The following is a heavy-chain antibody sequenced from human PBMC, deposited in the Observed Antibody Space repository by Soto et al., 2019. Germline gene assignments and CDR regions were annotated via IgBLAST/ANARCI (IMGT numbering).Heavy chain of an antibody. CDR3: ARDSTSWFPYYGIDV. J-gene: IGHJ6*02. Sequence: SATLALTCTVSGGSIDYYRWSWIRPPPGKGLEWIGDISDSGSTNYNLSLRSRVTILVDTSKNQFSLKLNSVTAADTAVYYCARDSTSWFPYYGIDVWGQGTTVTVSS. CDR2: ISDSGST. CDR1: GGSIDYYR. D-gene: IGHD6-13*01. V-gene: IGHV4-59*01.